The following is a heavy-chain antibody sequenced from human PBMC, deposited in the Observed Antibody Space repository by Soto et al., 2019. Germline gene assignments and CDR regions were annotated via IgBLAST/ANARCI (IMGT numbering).Heavy chain of an antibody. D-gene: IGHD6-13*01. CDR2: IIPIFGTA. J-gene: IGHJ3*02. V-gene: IGHV1-69*06. CDR3: VRDRGQLGDALDI. CDR1: GSTFSSYA. Sequence: QVQLVQSGAEVKKPGSSVKVSCKASGSTFSSYAISWVRQAPGQGLEWMGGIIPIFGTANYAQKFQGRVTITADKSTSTAYMELSSLRSEDTAAYYCVRDRGQLGDALDIWGQGTMVTVSS.